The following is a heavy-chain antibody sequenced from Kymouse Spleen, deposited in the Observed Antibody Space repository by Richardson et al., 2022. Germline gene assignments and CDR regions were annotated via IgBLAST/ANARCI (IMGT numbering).Heavy chain of an antibody. V-gene: IGHV3-9*01. CDR2: ISWNSGSI. CDR1: GFTFDDYA. D-gene: IGHD3-10*01. CDR3: AKDGDYYGSGSYYHFDY. J-gene: IGHJ4*02. Sequence: EVQLVESGGGLVQPGRSLRLSCAASGFTFDDYAMHWVRQAPGKGLEWVSGISWNSGSIGYADSVKGRFTISRDNAKNSLYLQMNSLRAEDTALYYCAKDGDYYGSGSYYHFDYWGQGTLVTVSS.